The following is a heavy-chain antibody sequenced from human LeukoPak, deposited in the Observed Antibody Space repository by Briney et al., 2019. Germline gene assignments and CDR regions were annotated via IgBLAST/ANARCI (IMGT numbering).Heavy chain of an antibody. CDR3: AAILKDYYDSSGYYHLINYYGMDV. D-gene: IGHD3-22*01. Sequence: ASVKVSCKASGFTSTNFAVQWVRQARGQRLEWIGWIVVGSGNTNYAQKFQERVTITRDMSTSTAYMELSSLRSEDTAVYYCAAILKDYYDSSGYYHLINYYGMDVWGQGTTVTVSS. J-gene: IGHJ6*02. CDR1: GFTSTNFA. CDR2: IVVGSGNT. V-gene: IGHV1-58*01.